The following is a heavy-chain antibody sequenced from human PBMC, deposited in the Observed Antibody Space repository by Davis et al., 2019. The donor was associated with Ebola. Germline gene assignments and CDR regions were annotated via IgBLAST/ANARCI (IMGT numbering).Heavy chain of an antibody. J-gene: IGHJ4*02. D-gene: IGHD2-15*01. V-gene: IGHV3-30-3*01. CDR1: GFSLSGYP. Sequence: GESLKISCAASGFSLSGYPLHWVRQAPGKGPEWVAVISYDENNKYYADSVKGRFTISRDNSKNTFYLQMNTLRAEDTAVYYCAREGVALDSWGQGTLVTVSS. CDR3: AREGVALDS. CDR2: ISYDENNK.